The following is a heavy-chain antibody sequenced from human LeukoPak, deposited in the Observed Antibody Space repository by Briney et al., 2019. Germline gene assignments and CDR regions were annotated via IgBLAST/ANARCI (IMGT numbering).Heavy chain of an antibody. D-gene: IGHD6-19*01. CDR1: GFTVSSNY. CDR2: IYSGGRT. J-gene: IGHJ4*02. V-gene: IGHV3-66*01. Sequence: PGGSLRLSCIASGFTVSSNYMSWVRQAPGKGLEWVSVIYSGGRTYYADSVKGRFTISRDNSKNSPYLQMNSLRVEDTAVYYCARGIVVAGSVDYWGQGTLVTVSS. CDR3: ARGIVVAGSVDY.